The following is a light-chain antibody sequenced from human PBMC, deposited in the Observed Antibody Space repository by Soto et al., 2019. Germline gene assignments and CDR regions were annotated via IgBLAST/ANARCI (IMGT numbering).Light chain of an antibody. J-gene: IGKJ4*01. CDR2: ATS. Sequence: EIVVTQSPATLSVSPGERATLSCRASQSVGNNFAWYQQKPGQAPRLLIFATSTRDTGVPARFSGSGSGTEFTLTISSLQSEDFAVYYCQQYSDWPLTFGGGAKVEIE. CDR1: QSVGNN. V-gene: IGKV3-15*01. CDR3: QQYSDWPLT.